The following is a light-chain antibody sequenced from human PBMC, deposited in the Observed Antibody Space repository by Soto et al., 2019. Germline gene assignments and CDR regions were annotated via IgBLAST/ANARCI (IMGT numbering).Light chain of an antibody. CDR2: AAS. CDR1: QSISNF. V-gene: IGKV1-39*01. J-gene: IGKJ1*01. Sequence: DIQMTQSPSSLSASVGGGVTITCRASQSISNFLNWYQQKPGKAPKLMIYAASSFQSGVPSRFSGSGSGTDFTLTISSLQPEDVATYYCQQSYSTPRTLGQGTKVDIK. CDR3: QQSYSTPRT.